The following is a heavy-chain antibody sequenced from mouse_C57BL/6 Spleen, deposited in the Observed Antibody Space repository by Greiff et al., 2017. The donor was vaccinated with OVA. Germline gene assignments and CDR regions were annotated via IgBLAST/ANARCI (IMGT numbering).Heavy chain of an antibody. V-gene: IGHV1-85*01. J-gene: IGHJ1*03. CDR2: IYPRDGST. D-gene: IGHD2-1*01. CDR3: ARGGNYPYWYFDV. CDR1: GYTFTSYD. Sequence: VVKPGASVKLSCKASGYTFTSYDINWVKQRPGQGLEWIGWIYPRDGSTKYNEKFKGKATLTVDTSSSTAYMELHSLTSEDSAVYFCARGGNYPYWYFDVWGTGTTVTVSS.